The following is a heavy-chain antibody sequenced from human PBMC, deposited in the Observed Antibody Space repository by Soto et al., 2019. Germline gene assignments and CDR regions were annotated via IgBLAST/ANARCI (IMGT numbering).Heavy chain of an antibody. CDR1: GYTITSYG. J-gene: IGHJ4*02. D-gene: IGHD5-12*01. CDR2: ITTYNGNT. CDR3: ARGSDSGYLFDF. V-gene: IGHV1-18*01. Sequence: QVQLVQSGAEVKKPGASVTVSCKASGYTITSYGITWVRQAPGQGLEWMGWITTYNGNTNYAQKLQGRVTMTTDTSTTTAYLELRSLRSDDTAVYFCARGSDSGYLFDFWGQGTLVTVSS.